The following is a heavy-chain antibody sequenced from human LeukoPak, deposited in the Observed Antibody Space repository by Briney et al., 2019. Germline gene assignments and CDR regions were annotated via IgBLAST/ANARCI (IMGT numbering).Heavy chain of an antibody. V-gene: IGHV3-23*01. J-gene: IGHJ4*02. Sequence: GGSLRLSCAASGFTFSSYAMSWVRQAPGKGLEWDSAISGSGGSTYYADSVKGRFTISRGNSKNTLYLQMNSLRAEDTAVYYCAKGSRGGNTENDYWGQGTLVTVSS. CDR3: AKGSRGGNTENDY. CDR1: GFTFSSYA. CDR2: ISGSGGST. D-gene: IGHD4-23*01.